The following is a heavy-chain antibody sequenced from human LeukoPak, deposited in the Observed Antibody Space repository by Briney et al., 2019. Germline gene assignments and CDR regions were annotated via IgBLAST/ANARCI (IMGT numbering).Heavy chain of an antibody. CDR1: GFIFSSYN. Sequence: GGSLRLSCAASGFIFSSYNMNWVRQAPGKGLEWVSFISGDSSHIYNVDSLKGRFTISRDNSKNTLHLQMNSLRAGDTAIYYCAKAGAYSNGYHEYPNYVDYWGQGTLVTVSS. CDR2: ISGDSSHI. J-gene: IGHJ4*02. V-gene: IGHV3-21*04. D-gene: IGHD3-22*01. CDR3: AKAGAYSNGYHEYPNYVDY.